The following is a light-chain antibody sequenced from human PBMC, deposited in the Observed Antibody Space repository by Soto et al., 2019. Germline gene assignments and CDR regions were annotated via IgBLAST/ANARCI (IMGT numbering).Light chain of an antibody. Sequence: QSAVTQAPSASGTPGQGVTISCSGSSSNIEGNYVYWYQQLPGTAPKLLIYKNGQRPSGVPDRFSGSKSGTTASLAISGPRTEDEADYYCATWDDSMRVVVFGGGTKVTVL. CDR1: SSNIEGNY. CDR2: KNG. V-gene: IGLV1-47*01. J-gene: IGLJ2*01. CDR3: ATWDDSMRVVV.